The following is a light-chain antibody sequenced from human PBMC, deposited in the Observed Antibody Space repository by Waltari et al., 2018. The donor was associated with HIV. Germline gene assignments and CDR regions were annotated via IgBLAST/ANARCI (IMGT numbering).Light chain of an antibody. V-gene: IGLV1-47*01. CDR1: SSNTGNNS. CDR2: RSN. J-gene: IGLJ3*02. Sequence: HSVPTQPPSAPRTPEQRLTISCSGGSSNTGNNSVYLYQQLPGTAPKVLTYRSNQRPSGVPDRFSGSKSGTSASLAISGLRSEDEADYYCAAWEDSLSGPVFGGGTKLIVL. CDR3: AAWEDSLSGPV.